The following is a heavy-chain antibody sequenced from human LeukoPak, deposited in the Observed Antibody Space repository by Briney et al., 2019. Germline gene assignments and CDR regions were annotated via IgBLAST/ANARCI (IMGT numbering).Heavy chain of an antibody. V-gene: IGHV3-30-3*01. CDR2: ISYDGSNK. J-gene: IGHJ4*02. CDR3: AKDPADHGDYHDY. CDR1: GFTFSSYA. Sequence: GGSLRLSCAASGFTFSSYAMHWVRQAPGKGLEWVAVISYDGSNKYYADSVKGRFTISRDNSKNTLYLQMNSLRAEDTAVYYCAKDPADHGDYHDYWGQGTLVTVSS. D-gene: IGHD4-17*01.